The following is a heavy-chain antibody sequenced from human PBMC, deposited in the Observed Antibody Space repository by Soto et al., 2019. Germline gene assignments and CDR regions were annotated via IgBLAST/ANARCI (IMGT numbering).Heavy chain of an antibody. D-gene: IGHD2-15*01. Sequence: QVKLVQSGAELKKPGSSVKVSCEASGGSFISYSFTWVRQAPGQGLEWMGRIIPIQNKANYAWKFQDRVTITADRSTRTAYMELRSLRPEDTAVYYCAKSLLFVDHAYMDVWGKGTTVTVSS. CDR1: GGSFISYS. V-gene: IGHV1-69*02. CDR3: AKSLLFVDHAYMDV. J-gene: IGHJ6*03. CDR2: IIPIQNKA.